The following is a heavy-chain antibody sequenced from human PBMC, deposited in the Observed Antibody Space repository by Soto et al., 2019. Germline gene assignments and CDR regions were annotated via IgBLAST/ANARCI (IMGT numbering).Heavy chain of an antibody. Sequence: GGSLRLSCAASGFTFSNAWMSWVRQAPGKGLEWVGRIKSKTDGGTTDYAAPVKGRFTISRNDSKNTLYLQMNSLKTEDTAVYYCTTAPRITIFGVVIMEGNDAFDIWGQGTMVTVSS. J-gene: IGHJ3*02. CDR2: IKSKTDGGTT. CDR1: GFTFSNAW. V-gene: IGHV3-15*01. CDR3: TTAPRITIFGVVIMEGNDAFDI. D-gene: IGHD3-3*01.